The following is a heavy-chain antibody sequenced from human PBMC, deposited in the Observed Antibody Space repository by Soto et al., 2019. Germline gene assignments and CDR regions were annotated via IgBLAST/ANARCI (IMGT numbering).Heavy chain of an antibody. CDR2: IYYSGST. CDR3: AGTMIVVSSVGTHLITDYYGMDV. J-gene: IGHJ6*02. Sequence: PSETLSLTCTVSGGSICIAGYYGSWIRQHPGKGLERIGYIYYSGSTYYNPSLKSRVTISVDTSKNQFSLKLSSVTAADTAVYYCAGTMIVVSSVGTHLITDYYGMDVWGQGTTVTVSS. CDR1: GGSICIAGYY. V-gene: IGHV4-31*03. D-gene: IGHD3-22*01.